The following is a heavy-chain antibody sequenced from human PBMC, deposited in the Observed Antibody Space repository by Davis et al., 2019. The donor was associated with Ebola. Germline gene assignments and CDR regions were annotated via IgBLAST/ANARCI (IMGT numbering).Heavy chain of an antibody. D-gene: IGHD1-26*01. CDR3: ARDAVGANFDY. Sequence: GGSLRLSCAASGFTFSGSAMHWVRQASGKGLEWVGRIRSKANSYATAYAASVKGRITISRDDSKNTAYLQMNSLRAEDTAVYYCARDAVGANFDYWGQGTLVTVSS. V-gene: IGHV3-73*01. CDR1: GFTFSGSA. J-gene: IGHJ4*02. CDR2: IRSKANSYAT.